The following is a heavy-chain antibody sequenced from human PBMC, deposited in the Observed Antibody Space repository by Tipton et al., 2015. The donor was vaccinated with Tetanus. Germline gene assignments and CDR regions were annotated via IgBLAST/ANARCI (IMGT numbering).Heavy chain of an antibody. CDR2: ISYTGSA. Sequence: LRLSCSVSGGSISSTSHYWGWVRQPPGKGLEWIGTISYTGSAYYNPSLKSRVTISVDTPKNQFSLRLNSVTAADTAIYYCARHIPLTMVIVVISYYFDSWGQGTLVTVSS. J-gene: IGHJ4*02. CDR3: ARHIPLTMVIVVISYYFDS. D-gene: IGHD3-10*01. CDR1: GGSISSTSHY. V-gene: IGHV4-39*01.